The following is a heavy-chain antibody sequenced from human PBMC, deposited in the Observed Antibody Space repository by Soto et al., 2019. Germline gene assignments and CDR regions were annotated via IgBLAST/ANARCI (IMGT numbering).Heavy chain of an antibody. CDR3: ARVSRSGWYQGIRWFDP. D-gene: IGHD6-19*01. CDR1: GGSISSYY. Sequence: QVQLQESGPGLVKPSETLSLTCTVSGGSISSYYWSWIRQPAGKGLEWIGRIYTSGRTNYNPSLTSRVTSPVDTAKNQFSLKVSSVTAADTAGYSCARVSRSGWYQGIRWFDPWGQGTLVTVSS. CDR2: IYTSGRT. V-gene: IGHV4-4*07. J-gene: IGHJ5*02.